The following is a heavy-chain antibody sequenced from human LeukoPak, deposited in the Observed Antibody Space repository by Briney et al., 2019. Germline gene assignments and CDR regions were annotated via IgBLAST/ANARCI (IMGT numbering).Heavy chain of an antibody. CDR2: IYPGDSDT. CDR3: ARVGVRGVNGRAYFDY. Sequence: GESLKISCQGSGYSFSSYWIGWVRQMPGKGLEWMGIIYPGDSDTTYSPSFQGQVTFSADKSISTAYLQWNSLKASDTAIYYCARVGVRGVNGRAYFDYWGQGTLVTVFS. CDR1: GYSFSSYW. J-gene: IGHJ4*02. V-gene: IGHV5-51*01. D-gene: IGHD3-10*01.